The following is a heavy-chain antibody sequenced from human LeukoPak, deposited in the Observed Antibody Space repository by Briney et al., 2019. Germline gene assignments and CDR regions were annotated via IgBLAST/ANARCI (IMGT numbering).Heavy chain of an antibody. J-gene: IGHJ4*02. CDR3: LTRTPTYYDFWSGLDY. V-gene: IGHV1-24*01. Sequence: ASVKVSCKVSGYTLTELSMHWVRQAPGKGLEWMGGFDPEDGETIYAQKFQGRVTMTEDTSTDTAYMELSSLRSEDTAVYYCLTRTPTYYDFWSGLDYWGQGTLVTVSS. D-gene: IGHD3-3*01. CDR1: GYTLTELS. CDR2: FDPEDGET.